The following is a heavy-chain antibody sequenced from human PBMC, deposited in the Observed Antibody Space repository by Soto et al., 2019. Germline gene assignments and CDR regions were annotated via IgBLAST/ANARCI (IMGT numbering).Heavy chain of an antibody. Sequence: GGSLRLSCAASGFTFSSYSMSWVRQAPGKGLEWVSSISSSSSYIYYADSVKGRFTISRDNAKNSLYLQMNSLRAEDTAVYYCARHLRGYSGYDFNYWGQGTLVTVSS. CDR2: ISSSSSYI. V-gene: IGHV3-21*01. J-gene: IGHJ4*02. CDR1: GFTFSSYS. D-gene: IGHD5-12*01. CDR3: ARHLRGYSGYDFNY.